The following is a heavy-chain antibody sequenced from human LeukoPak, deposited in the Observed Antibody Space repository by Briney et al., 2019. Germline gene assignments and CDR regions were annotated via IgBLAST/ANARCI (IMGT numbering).Heavy chain of an antibody. CDR3: ARGRAGIAAAGFDY. CDR2: ISFDGANK. CDR1: GFTFSMSS. D-gene: IGHD6-13*01. V-gene: IGHV3-30*04. Sequence: GRSLRLSSATSGFTFSMSSMHWVRLAPGKGLEWLAGISFDGANKFSGDSVKGRFSISRDNSKNTLYLQMNSLGLDDTAVYFCARGRAGIAAAGFDYWGQGTLVTVSS. J-gene: IGHJ4*02.